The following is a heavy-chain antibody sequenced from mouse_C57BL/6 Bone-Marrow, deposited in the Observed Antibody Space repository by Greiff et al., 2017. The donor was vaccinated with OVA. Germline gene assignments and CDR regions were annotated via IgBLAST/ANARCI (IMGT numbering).Heavy chain of an antibody. CDR3: SIRHDYPYAMDY. J-gene: IGHJ4*01. V-gene: IGHV1-81*01. Sequence: VQLQQSGAELARPGASVKLSCKASGYTFTSYGISWVKQRTGQGLEWIGEIYPRSGNTYYNEKFKGKATLTADKSSSTAYMELRSLTSEDSAVYFCSIRHDYPYAMDYWCQGTSVTVSS. CDR1: GYTFTSYG. CDR2: IYPRSGNT. D-gene: IGHD2-4*01.